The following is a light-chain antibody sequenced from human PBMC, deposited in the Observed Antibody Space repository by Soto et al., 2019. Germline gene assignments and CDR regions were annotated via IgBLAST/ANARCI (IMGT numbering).Light chain of an antibody. J-gene: IGKJ1*01. CDR1: QSINRW. Sequence: IQMTQSPSTLSASXXXXXXXXXRASQSINRWLAWYQQKPGEAPKLLIYDASSLESGVPSRFSGTGSGTEFTLIISSLQPDDFATYYCQQYGSYWTFGQGTKV. CDR2: DAS. CDR3: QQYGSYWT. V-gene: IGKV1-5*01.